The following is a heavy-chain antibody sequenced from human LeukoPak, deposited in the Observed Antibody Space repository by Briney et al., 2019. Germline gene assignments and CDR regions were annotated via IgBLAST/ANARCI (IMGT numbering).Heavy chain of an antibody. V-gene: IGHV1-2*02. D-gene: IGHD6-6*01. CDR1: GYTFTDYY. J-gene: IGHJ4*02. CDR3: ARSRISAPVDY. Sequence: ASVKVSCKASGYTFTDYYMHWVRQAPGQGLEWMGWINTHSGGTSYAQKFQGRVTMTRDTSISTGFMELKSLGSDDRAVYYCARSRISAPVDYWGQGTLVTVSS. CDR2: INTHSGGT.